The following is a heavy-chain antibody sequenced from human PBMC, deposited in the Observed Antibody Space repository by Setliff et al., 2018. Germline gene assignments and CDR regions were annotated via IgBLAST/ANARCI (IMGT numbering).Heavy chain of an antibody. D-gene: IGHD5-18*01. Sequence: SETLSLTCAVYGGSFSGYYWSWIRQPPGKGLEWIGEINHSGSTNYNPSLKSRVTISVDTSKNQFSLKLSSVTAADTAVYYCARGRGYSYEYYFDYWGQGTLVTVSS. V-gene: IGHV4-34*01. CDR1: GGSFSGYY. CDR3: ARGRGYSYEYYFDY. J-gene: IGHJ4*02. CDR2: INHSGST.